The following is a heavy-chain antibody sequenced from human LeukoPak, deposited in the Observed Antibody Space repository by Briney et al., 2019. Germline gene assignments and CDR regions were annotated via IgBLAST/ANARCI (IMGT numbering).Heavy chain of an antibody. Sequence: GGSLRLSRAASGFTFDDYNMHWVRQAAGKGLEWVSLITWNGDSTYYADSVEGRFTISRDNSKNSLYLQMNSLRTEDTALYYCAEHKWLRGYYYYYLDVWGKGTTVTVSS. D-gene: IGHD5-12*01. CDR1: GFTFDDYN. J-gene: IGHJ6*03. V-gene: IGHV3-43*01. CDR2: ITWNGDST. CDR3: AEHKWLRGYYYYYLDV.